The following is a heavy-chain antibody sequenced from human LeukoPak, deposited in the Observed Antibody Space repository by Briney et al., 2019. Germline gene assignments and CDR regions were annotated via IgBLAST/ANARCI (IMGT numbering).Heavy chain of an antibody. Sequence: PSETLSLTSTVSGGSISSSSYYWGWIRQPPGKGLEWIGSIYYSGSTYDNPSLKSRVTISVDTSKNQFSLHLSSVTAADTAVYYCVRHQGAGSDYWGQGTLVTVSS. V-gene: IGHV4-39*01. CDR2: IYYSGST. CDR3: VRHQGAGSDY. J-gene: IGHJ4*02. CDR1: GGSISSSSYY. D-gene: IGHD1-26*01.